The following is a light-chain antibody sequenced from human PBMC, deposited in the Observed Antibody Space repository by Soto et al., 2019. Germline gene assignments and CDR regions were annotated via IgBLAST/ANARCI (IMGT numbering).Light chain of an antibody. Sequence: DIQMTHSPSSLSASVVDGVTITCQASQDISNYLNWYQQKPGKAPKLLIYDASNLETRDPSRFSGSGSGTGFTFTISSLQPEDIGTYYCQQYDNLPPINFGRGTRLEIK. CDR3: QQYDNLPPIN. V-gene: IGKV1-33*01. J-gene: IGKJ5*01. CDR1: QDISNY. CDR2: DAS.